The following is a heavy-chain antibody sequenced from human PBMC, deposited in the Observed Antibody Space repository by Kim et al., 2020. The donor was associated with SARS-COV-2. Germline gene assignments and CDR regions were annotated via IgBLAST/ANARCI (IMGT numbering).Heavy chain of an antibody. V-gene: IGHV3-74*01. Sequence: GGSLRLSCAASGFTFTSYWMHWVRQAPGKGLVCVSRISIDGTYTSYADAVKGRFTSSRDNAKNSIYLQMNSLRAEDTAVYYCAREGSGHIYAMDVWGQGTPVTVSS. J-gene: IGHJ6*02. CDR2: ISIDGTYT. CDR1: GFTFTSYW. D-gene: IGHD1-26*01. CDR3: AREGSGHIYAMDV.